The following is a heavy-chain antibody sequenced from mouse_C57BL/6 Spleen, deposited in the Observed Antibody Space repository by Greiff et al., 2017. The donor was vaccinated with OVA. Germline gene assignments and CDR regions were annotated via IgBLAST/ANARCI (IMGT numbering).Heavy chain of an antibody. Sequence: QVHVKQPGAELVRPGSSVKLSCKASGYTFTSYWMHWVKQRPIQGLEWIGNIDPSDSETHYNQKFKDKATLTVDKSSSTAYMQLSSLTSEDSAVYYCARTGYGSSYDYAMDYWGQGTSVTVSS. V-gene: IGHV1-52*01. CDR1: GYTFTSYW. J-gene: IGHJ4*01. D-gene: IGHD1-1*01. CDR3: ARTGYGSSYDYAMDY. CDR2: IDPSDSET.